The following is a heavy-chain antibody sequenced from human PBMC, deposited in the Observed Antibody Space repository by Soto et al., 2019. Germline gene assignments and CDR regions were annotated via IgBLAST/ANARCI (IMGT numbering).Heavy chain of an antibody. V-gene: IGHV3-7*01. D-gene: IGHD2-21*02. CDR1: GFTFGSYW. CDR3: ARAGYCGPGCYYYFDF. Sequence: EVQLVESGGGLVQPGGTLRLSCAVSGFTFGSYWMNWVRLIPGRGLGWVAYIKPDGSATYYVDSVKCRFTISRDNDKNSLYLQMISLRVVDTSVYYCARAGYCGPGCYYYFDFWGQGTLVTVSS. CDR2: IKPDGSAT. J-gene: IGHJ4*02.